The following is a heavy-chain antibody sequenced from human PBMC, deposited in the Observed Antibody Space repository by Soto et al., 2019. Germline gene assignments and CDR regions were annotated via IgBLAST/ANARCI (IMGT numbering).Heavy chain of an antibody. D-gene: IGHD1-7*01. Sequence: ASVKVSCKASGYTFIDYYMHWVRQAPGQGLEWVGWINPNSGGTNYAQKFQGRVTMTRDTSISTAYMELSRLRPDDTAVYYCARKLELRGSYYYYYDMDVWGQGTTVTVSS. CDR2: INPNSGGT. CDR3: ARKLELRGSYYYYYDMDV. V-gene: IGHV1-2*02. J-gene: IGHJ6*02. CDR1: GYTFIDYY.